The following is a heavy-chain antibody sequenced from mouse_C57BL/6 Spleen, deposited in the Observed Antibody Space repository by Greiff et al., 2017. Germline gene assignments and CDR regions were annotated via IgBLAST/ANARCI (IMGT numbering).Heavy chain of an antibody. CDR3: ARGGNLGNYYAMDY. J-gene: IGHJ4*01. CDR1: GYTFTSYW. Sequence: QVQLQQPGAELVRPGSSVKLSCKASGYTFTSYWMHWVKQRPIQGLEWIGNIDPSDSETHYNQKFKDKATLTVDKSSSTAYMQLSSLTSEDSAVYYCARGGNLGNYYAMDYWGQGTSVTVSS. CDR2: IDPSDSET. D-gene: IGHD2-1*01. V-gene: IGHV1-52*01.